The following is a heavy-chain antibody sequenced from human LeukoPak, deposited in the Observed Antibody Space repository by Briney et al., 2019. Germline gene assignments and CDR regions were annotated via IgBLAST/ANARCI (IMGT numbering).Heavy chain of an antibody. Sequence: GASVKVSCKASGYTVTDYYMHWVRQAPGQGLEWMGWIKPNSGGTNYAQKFQGRVTMTRDTSISTAYMELSRLRSDDTAVYYCAREDTAMVIRGPPFDYWGQGTLVTVSS. CDR2: IKPNSGGT. CDR1: GYTVTDYY. D-gene: IGHD5-18*01. CDR3: AREDTAMVIRGPPFDY. V-gene: IGHV1-2*02. J-gene: IGHJ4*02.